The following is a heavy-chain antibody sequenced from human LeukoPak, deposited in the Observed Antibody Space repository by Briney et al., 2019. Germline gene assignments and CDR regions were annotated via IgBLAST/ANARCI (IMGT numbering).Heavy chain of an antibody. CDR1: GYTFTSYA. CDR2: INTNTGNP. V-gene: IGHV7-4-1*02. J-gene: IGHJ4*02. D-gene: IGHD2/OR15-2a*01. Sequence: WASVKVSCKASGYTFTSYAMNWVRQAPGQGLEWMGWINTNTGNPTYAQGFTGRFVFSLDTSVSTAYLQISSLKAEDTAVYYCARETRTVLLSYDYWGQGTLVTASS. CDR3: ARETRTVLLSYDY.